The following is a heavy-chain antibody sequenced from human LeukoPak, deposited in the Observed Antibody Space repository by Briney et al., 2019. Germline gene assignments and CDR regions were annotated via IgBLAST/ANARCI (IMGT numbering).Heavy chain of an antibody. CDR1: GGSISSYY. Sequence: SETLSLTCTVSGGSISSYYWSWIRQPPGKGLEWIGYIYYSGSTNYNPSLKSRVTISVDTSKNQFSLKLSSVTAADTAVYYCARAYGKPPGAFDPWGQGTLVTVSS. J-gene: IGHJ5*02. CDR2: IYYSGST. CDR3: ARAYGKPPGAFDP. V-gene: IGHV4-59*01. D-gene: IGHD4-17*01.